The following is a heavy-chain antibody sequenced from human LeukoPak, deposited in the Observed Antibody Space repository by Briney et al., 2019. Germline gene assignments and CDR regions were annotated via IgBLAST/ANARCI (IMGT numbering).Heavy chain of an antibody. V-gene: IGHV4-59*01. CDR1: GGSIGTYS. J-gene: IGHJ4*02. D-gene: IGHD6-13*01. CDR3: ARGVNIAAAQYAY. Sequence: SETLSLTCTVSGGSIGTYSWNWIRQPPGKGLEWIGYIYYSGTTNYNPSLKSRVTISVDTSKNQFSLKLSSVTAADTAVYYCARGVNIAAAQYAYWGQGTLVTVSS. CDR2: IYYSGTT.